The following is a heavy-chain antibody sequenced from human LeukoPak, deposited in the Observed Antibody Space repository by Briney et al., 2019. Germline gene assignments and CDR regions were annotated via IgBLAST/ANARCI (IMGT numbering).Heavy chain of an antibody. V-gene: IGHV4-38-2*02. CDR3: ARVPLGTAMAPRAFDY. Sequence: SETLSLTCTVSGYSISSHYYWGWIRQPPGKGLEWIGCIYHSGSTYYNPSLKSRVTILVDTSKNQFSLKLSSVTAADTAVYYCARVPLGTAMAPRAFDYWGQGTLVTVSS. D-gene: IGHD5-18*01. CDR2: IYHSGST. CDR1: GYSISSHYY. J-gene: IGHJ4*02.